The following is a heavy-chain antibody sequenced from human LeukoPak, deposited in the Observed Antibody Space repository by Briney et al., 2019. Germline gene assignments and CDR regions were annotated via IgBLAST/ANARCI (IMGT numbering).Heavy chain of an antibody. D-gene: IGHD6-13*01. CDR2: IYYSGST. Sequence: SETLSLTCTVSGGSISSSTYYWAWIRQPPGKGLEWIGSIYYSGSTYYNPSLKSRVTISVDTSKNQFSLKLSSVTAADTAVYYCARRGSLIDYWGQGTLVTVSS. CDR3: ARRGSLIDY. V-gene: IGHV4-39*01. J-gene: IGHJ4*02. CDR1: GGSISSSTYY.